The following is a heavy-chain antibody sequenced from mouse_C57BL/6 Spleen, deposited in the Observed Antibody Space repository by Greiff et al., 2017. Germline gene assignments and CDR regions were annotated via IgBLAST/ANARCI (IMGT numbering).Heavy chain of an antibody. D-gene: IGHD2-4*01. CDR1: GYTFTDYN. J-gene: IGHJ3*01. CDR2: INPNNGGT. V-gene: IGHV1-22*01. CDR3: AGAYDYDGAWFAY. Sequence: EVQLQQSGPELVKPGASVKMSCKASGYTFTDYNMHWVKQSHGKSLEWIGYINPNNGGTSYNQKFKGKATLTVNKSSSTAYMELRSLTSEDSAVYYCAGAYDYDGAWFAYWGQGTLVTVSA.